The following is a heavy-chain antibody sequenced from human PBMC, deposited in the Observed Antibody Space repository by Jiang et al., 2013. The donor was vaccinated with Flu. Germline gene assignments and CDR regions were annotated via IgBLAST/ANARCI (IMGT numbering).Heavy chain of an antibody. V-gene: IGHV1-69*04. CDR1: GGTFRSYG. CDR3: ARGLRGLRFLEWLIDY. CDR2: IIPILGIA. J-gene: IGHJ4*02. D-gene: IGHD3-3*01. Sequence: SGAEVKKPGSSVKVSCKASGGTFRSYGISWVRQAPGQGLEWMGRIIPILGIANYAQKFQGRVTITADKSTSTAYMELSSLRSEDTAVYYCARGLRGLRFLEWLIDYWGQGTLVTVSS.